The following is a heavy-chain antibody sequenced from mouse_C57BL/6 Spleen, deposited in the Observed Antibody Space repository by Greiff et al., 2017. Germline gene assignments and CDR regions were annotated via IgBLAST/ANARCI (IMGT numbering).Heavy chain of an antibody. CDR3: ARPCYDDGYYYAMDY. J-gene: IGHJ4*01. Sequence: QVQLQQPGAELVKPGASVKLSCKASGYTFTSYWMHWVKQRPGQGLEWIGMIHPNSGSTNSNEKFKSKATLTVDKSSSTAYMQLSSLTSEDSAVYYCARPCYDDGYYYAMDYWGQGTSVTVSS. CDR1: GYTFTSYW. D-gene: IGHD2-12*01. V-gene: IGHV1-64*01. CDR2: IHPNSGST.